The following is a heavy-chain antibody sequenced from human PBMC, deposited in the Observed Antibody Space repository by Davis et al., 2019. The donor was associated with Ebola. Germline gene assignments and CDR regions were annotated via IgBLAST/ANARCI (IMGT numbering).Heavy chain of an antibody. V-gene: IGHV1-18*01. CDR1: GYTFTSYG. CDR3: ARDIAAAGTTDY. CDR2: ISAYNGNT. J-gene: IGHJ4*02. D-gene: IGHD6-13*01. Sequence: AASVKVSCKASGYTFTSYGISWVRQAPGQGLEWMGWISAYNGNTNYAQKFQGRATISRDTSASTAYMELRSLRSEDTAVYYCARDIAAAGTTDYWGQGSLVTVSS.